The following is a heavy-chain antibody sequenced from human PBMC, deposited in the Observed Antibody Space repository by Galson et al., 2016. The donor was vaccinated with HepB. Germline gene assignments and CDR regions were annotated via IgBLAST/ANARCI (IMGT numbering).Heavy chain of an antibody. CDR2: FNPENGER. Sequence: SVKVSCKVSGSSLIELSIHWVRQAPGKGLEWMGGFNPENGERMYAQKFQGRATMTEDTSTDTAYMELSTLSSEDTAVYYCTRLRGEYHLLFYYYYALDVWGQGASVTVSS. CDR3: TRLRGEYHLLFYYYYALDV. D-gene: IGHD2-2*01. J-gene: IGHJ6*02. V-gene: IGHV1-24*01. CDR1: GSSLIELS.